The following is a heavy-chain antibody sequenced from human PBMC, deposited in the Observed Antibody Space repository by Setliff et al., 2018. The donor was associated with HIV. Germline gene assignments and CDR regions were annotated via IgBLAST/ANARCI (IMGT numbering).Heavy chain of an antibody. V-gene: IGHV4-59*01. CDR1: DDSIRSSH. Sequence: SETLSLTCSVSDDSIRSSHWNWVRLPPGKGLEWIGSIYYSGSTYYNPSLKSRVTISVDTSKNQFSLKLSSVTAADTAVYYCARSTLGARGYAIPTPLEFDPWGQGTLVTVSS. CDR2: IYYSGST. D-gene: IGHD2-21*01. J-gene: IGHJ5*02. CDR3: ARSTLGARGYAIPTPLEFDP.